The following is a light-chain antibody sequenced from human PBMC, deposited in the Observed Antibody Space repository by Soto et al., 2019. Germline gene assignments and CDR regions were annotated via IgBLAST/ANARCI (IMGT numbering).Light chain of an antibody. J-gene: IGKJ4*01. V-gene: IGKV1-33*01. CDR1: QDISNH. Sequence: DIQMTQSPSSLSASVGDRVTIPCQASQDISNHLSWYQQKPGKAPKLLIYDASNLETGVPSGFSGSGSGTDFTFTISSLQPENVATYYCQQHHSLPLTFGGGTKVEIK. CDR3: QQHHSLPLT. CDR2: DAS.